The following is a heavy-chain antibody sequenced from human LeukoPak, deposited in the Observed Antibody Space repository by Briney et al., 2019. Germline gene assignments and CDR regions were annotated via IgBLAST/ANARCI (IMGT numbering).Heavy chain of an antibody. CDR1: GFTFSSYA. Sequence: HAGGSLRLSCAASGFTFSSYAMSWVRQAPGKGLEWVSGISGSGGSTYYADSVKGRFTISRDNSKSTLYVQMNSLRAEDTAVYYCAKRRGMAVAEEYFDYWGQGTLVTVSS. D-gene: IGHD6-19*01. CDR3: AKRRGMAVAEEYFDY. V-gene: IGHV3-23*01. J-gene: IGHJ4*02. CDR2: ISGSGGST.